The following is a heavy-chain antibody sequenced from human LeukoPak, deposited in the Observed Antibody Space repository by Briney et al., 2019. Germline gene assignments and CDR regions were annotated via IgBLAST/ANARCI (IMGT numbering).Heavy chain of an antibody. J-gene: IGHJ4*02. V-gene: IGHV3-30*02. CDR3: AKDPHSSGYYPYFDY. Sequence: GESLRLSCAASGFTFSSYGMHWVRQAPGKGLEWVAFIRYDGSNKYYADSVKGRFTISRDNSKNTLYPQMNSLRAEDTAVYYCAKDPHSSGYYPYFDYWGQGTLVTVSS. CDR1: GFTFSSYG. D-gene: IGHD3-22*01. CDR2: IRYDGSNK.